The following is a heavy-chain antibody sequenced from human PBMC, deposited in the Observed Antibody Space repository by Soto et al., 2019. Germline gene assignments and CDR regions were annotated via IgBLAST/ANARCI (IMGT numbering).Heavy chain of an antibody. CDR1: GGSFSGYY. CDR3: ARKRDRYFDY. D-gene: IGHD2-15*01. Sequence: QVQLQQWGAGLLKPSETLSLTCAVYGGSFSGYYWSWIRQPPGKGLEWIGEINHSGSTNHNPSLKSRVTISVDTSKNQFSLKLSSVTAADTAVYYCARKRDRYFDYWGQGTLVTVSS. V-gene: IGHV4-34*01. J-gene: IGHJ4*02. CDR2: INHSGST.